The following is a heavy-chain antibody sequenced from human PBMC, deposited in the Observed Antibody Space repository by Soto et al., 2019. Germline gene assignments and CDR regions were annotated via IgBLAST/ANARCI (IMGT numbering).Heavy chain of an antibody. CDR1: GGSISSGDYY. V-gene: IGHV4-30-4*01. Sequence: PSETLSRTCSVSGGSISSGDYYWIWIRQPPGKVLEWIGYIYYSGSTYYDPSLKSRVTISVDTSKNQFSLKLSSVTAADTAVYYCALAGEGPYFDYWGQGTLVTVSS. CDR3: ALAGEGPYFDY. CDR2: IYYSGST. J-gene: IGHJ4*02. D-gene: IGHD3-16*01.